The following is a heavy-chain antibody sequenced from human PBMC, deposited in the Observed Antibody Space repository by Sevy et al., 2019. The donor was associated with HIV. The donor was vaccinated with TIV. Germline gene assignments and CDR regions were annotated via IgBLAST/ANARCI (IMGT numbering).Heavy chain of an antibody. J-gene: IGHJ3*02. CDR3: AKDLVRGMADI. CDR2: ISGSGTRT. V-gene: IGHV3-23*01. Sequence: GGSLRLSCAVSGFSFDSYGMTWVRQAPGKGLEWVSGISGSGTRTYYADSVKGRFSISRDNSKNRLYLQMNSLRSEDTAIYYCAKDLVRGMADIWGQGTMVTVSS. D-gene: IGHD3-10*01. CDR1: GFSFDSYG.